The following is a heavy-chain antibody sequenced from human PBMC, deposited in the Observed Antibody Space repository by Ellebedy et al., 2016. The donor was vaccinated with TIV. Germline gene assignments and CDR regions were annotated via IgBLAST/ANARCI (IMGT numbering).Heavy chain of an antibody. Sequence: GESLKISCAASGFTFSSSGMHWVRPAPGKGLEWVSYVSLSSTIVYYADSVKGRFTISRDNAKNSLYLQMNSLRAEDTAVYFCATELDTSMIWACLGIWGQGTMVTVSS. J-gene: IGHJ3*02. D-gene: IGHD5-18*01. V-gene: IGHV3-48*04. CDR1: GFTFSSSG. CDR3: ATELDTSMIWACLGI. CDR2: VSLSSTIV.